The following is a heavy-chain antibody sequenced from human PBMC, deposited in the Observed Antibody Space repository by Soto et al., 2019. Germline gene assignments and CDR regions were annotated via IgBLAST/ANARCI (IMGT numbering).Heavy chain of an antibody. Sequence: GGSLRLCCAASGFSFSTHSMHWVRQAPGKGLEWVAVISYDGTNKYYADFVKGRFTISRDNSKNTLYLQMISLRAEDTAVYYCAKSFYDKSGHSGLLDYWGQGTLVTVSS. V-gene: IGHV3-30*18. CDR3: AKSFYDKSGHSGLLDY. D-gene: IGHD3-22*01. CDR2: ISYDGTNK. CDR1: GFSFSTHS. J-gene: IGHJ4*02.